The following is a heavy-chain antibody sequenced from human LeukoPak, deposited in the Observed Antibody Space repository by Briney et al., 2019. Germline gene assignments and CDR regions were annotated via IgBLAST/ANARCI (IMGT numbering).Heavy chain of an antibody. CDR1: GYSFPDYW. D-gene: IGHD1-1*01. CDR3: ARRGTAFDAFDI. V-gene: IGHV5-51*01. CDR2: IYPADSDT. J-gene: IGHJ3*02. Sequence: GESLKISCQASGYSFPDYWIGWVRQMPGKGLEWMGIIYPADSDTRYSPSFQGQVIISADKSNSAAYLQWSRLKASDTAMYYCARRGTAFDAFDIWGQGTMVTVSS.